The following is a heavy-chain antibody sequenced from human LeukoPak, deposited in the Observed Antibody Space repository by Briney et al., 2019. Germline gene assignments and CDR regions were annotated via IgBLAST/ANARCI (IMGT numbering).Heavy chain of an antibody. J-gene: IGHJ4*02. CDR3: ARVRHCSGGSCYYFDY. V-gene: IGHV3-33*01. Sequence: PGGSLRLSCAASGFTFSSYGMHWVRQAPGKGLEWVAVIWYDGSNKYYADSVKGRFTISRDNSKNTLYLQMNSLRAEDTAVYYCARVRHCSGGSCYYFDYWGEGTLVTVPS. CDR1: GFTFSSYG. D-gene: IGHD2-15*01. CDR2: IWYDGSNK.